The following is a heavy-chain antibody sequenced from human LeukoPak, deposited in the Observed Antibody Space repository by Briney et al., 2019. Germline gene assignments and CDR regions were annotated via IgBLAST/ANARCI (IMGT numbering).Heavy chain of an antibody. D-gene: IGHD6-13*01. V-gene: IGHV3-30*02. J-gene: IGHJ4*02. CDR3: AKTGSSSWGYFDY. Sequence: GGSLRLSCAASGFTFSTYGMHWVRQAPGKGLEWVAFIRNDGTIKYYADSVKGRFTISRDNSKNTLYLQMNSLRAEDTAVYYCAKTGSSSWGYFDYWGQGTLVTVSS. CDR2: IRNDGTIK. CDR1: GFTFSTYG.